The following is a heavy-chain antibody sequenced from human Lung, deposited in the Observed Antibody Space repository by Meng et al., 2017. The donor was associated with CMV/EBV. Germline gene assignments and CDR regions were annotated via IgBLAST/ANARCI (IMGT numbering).Heavy chain of an antibody. D-gene: IGHD1-7*01. CDR2: DGNNK. Sequence: QLQESEAGGVMVQAARSLSLACAASGFTINAKPRHWVRQVQGKGLVWVTVDGNNKYYADSVKGRFTISRDNSRNTLDFQMDSLRTEDTAIYYCARENLELQGTVDYWGQGTLVTVSS. J-gene: IGHJ4*02. CDR3: ARENLELQGTVDY. V-gene: IGHV3-30*03. CDR1: GFTINAKP.